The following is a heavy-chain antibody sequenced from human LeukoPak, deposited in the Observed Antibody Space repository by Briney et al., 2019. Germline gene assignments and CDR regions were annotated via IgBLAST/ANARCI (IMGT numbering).Heavy chain of an antibody. Sequence: PSETLSLTCTVSAGSISSYYWSWIRQPPGKGLEWIGYIHYSGTTNYNPSLKSRVTISVDTSKNQFSLKLSSVTAADTAVYYCARLYGDDVYLDYWGQGTLVTVSS. CDR3: ARLYGDDVYLDY. CDR1: AGSISSYY. CDR2: IHYSGTT. V-gene: IGHV4-59*08. D-gene: IGHD4-17*01. J-gene: IGHJ4*02.